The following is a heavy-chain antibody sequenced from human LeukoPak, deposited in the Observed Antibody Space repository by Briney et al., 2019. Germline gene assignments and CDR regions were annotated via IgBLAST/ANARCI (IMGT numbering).Heavy chain of an antibody. CDR1: GFTFSTLN. V-gene: IGHV3-21*01. J-gene: IGHJ2*01. D-gene: IGHD2-2*02. CDR3: VATYCSGAGCYSGRYWYFDL. Sequence: PGGSLRLSCAASGFTFSTLNMNWVRQAPGKGLEWVSSISTSGNNVYYADSVKGRFTISRDNAKTSVFLQMNSLRAEDTALYYCVATYCSGAGCYSGRYWYFDLWGRGTLVTVSS. CDR2: ISTSGNNV.